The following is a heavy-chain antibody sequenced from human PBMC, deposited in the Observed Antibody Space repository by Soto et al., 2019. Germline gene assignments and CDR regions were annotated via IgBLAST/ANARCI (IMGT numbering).Heavy chain of an antibody. CDR1: GGTFSSYA. V-gene: IGHV1-69*13. J-gene: IGHJ4*02. CDR2: IIPIFGTA. Sequence: SVKVSCKASGGTFSSYAISWVRQALGQGLEWMGGIIPIFGTANYAQKFQGRVTITADESTSTAYMELSSLRSEDTAVYYCARDGDYDSSGPFDYWGQGTLVTVSS. D-gene: IGHD3-22*01. CDR3: ARDGDYDSSGPFDY.